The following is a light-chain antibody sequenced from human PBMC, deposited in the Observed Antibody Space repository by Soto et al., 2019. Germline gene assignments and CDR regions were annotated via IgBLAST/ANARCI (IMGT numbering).Light chain of an antibody. V-gene: IGLV7-43*01. J-gene: IGLJ3*02. CDR1: TGAVTSDYY. Sequence: QTVVTQEPSLTVSQGGTVTLTCALTTGAVTSDYYPNWFQRKPGQALRTLIYRTSNKHSWTPARFSGSLLGGKAALTLSGEQPEDEADYYCVLLYGGAWVFGGGTKLTVL. CDR2: RTS. CDR3: VLLYGGAWV.